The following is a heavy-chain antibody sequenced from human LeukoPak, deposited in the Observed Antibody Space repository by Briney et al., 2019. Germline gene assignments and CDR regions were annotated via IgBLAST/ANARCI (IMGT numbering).Heavy chain of an antibody. V-gene: IGHV3-30*18. Sequence: HPGGSLRLSCAASRFTFSSYGMHWVRQAPGKGLEWVAVISYDGSNKYYADSVKGRFTISRDNSKNTLYLQMNSLRAEDTAVYYCAKTGGPYYYDSSGYYVFDYWGQGTLVTVSP. D-gene: IGHD3-22*01. J-gene: IGHJ4*02. CDR3: AKTGGPYYYDSSGYYVFDY. CDR1: RFTFSSYG. CDR2: ISYDGSNK.